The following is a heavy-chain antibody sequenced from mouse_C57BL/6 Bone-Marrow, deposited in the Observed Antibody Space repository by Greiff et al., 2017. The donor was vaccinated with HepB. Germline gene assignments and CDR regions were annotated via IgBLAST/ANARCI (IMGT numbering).Heavy chain of an antibody. Sequence: VQLQQPGAELVMPGASVKLSCKASGYTITSYWMHWVKQRPGQGLEWIGEIDPSDSYTNYNQKFKGKSTLTVDKSSSTAYMQRSRLTSEDSAVYYCARGWSAYWGQGTLVTVTA. CDR2: IDPSDSYT. CDR1: GYTITSYW. J-gene: IGHJ3*01. V-gene: IGHV1-69*01. CDR3: ARGWSAY. D-gene: IGHD2-3*01.